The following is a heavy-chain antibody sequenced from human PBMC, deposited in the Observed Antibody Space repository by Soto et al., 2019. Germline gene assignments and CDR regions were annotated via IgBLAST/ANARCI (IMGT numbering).Heavy chain of an antibody. Sequence: SVKVSCKASGGTFSSYAISWVRQAPGQGLEWMGGIIPIFGTANYAQKFQGRVTITADESTSTAYMELSSLRSEDTAVYYCARPGTAGYYHYYGMDVWGQGTTVTVSS. CDR3: ARPGTAGYYHYYGMDV. CDR1: GGTFSSYA. D-gene: IGHD1-7*01. CDR2: IIPIFGTA. J-gene: IGHJ6*02. V-gene: IGHV1-69*13.